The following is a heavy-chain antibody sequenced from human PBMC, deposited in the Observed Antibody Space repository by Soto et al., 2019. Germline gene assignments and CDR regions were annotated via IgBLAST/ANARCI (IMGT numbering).Heavy chain of an antibody. CDR3: ASRGYYGYFDY. J-gene: IGHJ4*02. D-gene: IGHD3-10*01. V-gene: IGHV4-59*12. CDR2: VYSSGST. CDR1: GDSITSYN. Sequence: PSETLSLTCTVSGDSITSYNWNWLRQPPGKALEWIGYVYSSGSTNYNPSLKSRVTISVDESQNQFSLKLSSVTAADTAIYYCASRGYYGYFDYWGQGTLVTVSS.